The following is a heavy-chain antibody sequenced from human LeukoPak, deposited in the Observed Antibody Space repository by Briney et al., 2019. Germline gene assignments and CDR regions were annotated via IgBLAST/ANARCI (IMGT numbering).Heavy chain of an antibody. D-gene: IGHD3-22*01. J-gene: IGHJ4*02. V-gene: IGHV3-7*01. CDR1: GFTFSSYW. Sequence: GGSLRLSCAASGFTFSSYWMSWVRQAPGKGLEWVANIKQDGSEKYYVDSVKGRFTISRDNAKNSLYLQMNSLRAEDTVVYYCARDLYYDSSGPYRYWGQGTLVTVSS. CDR3: ARDLYYDSSGPYRY. CDR2: IKQDGSEK.